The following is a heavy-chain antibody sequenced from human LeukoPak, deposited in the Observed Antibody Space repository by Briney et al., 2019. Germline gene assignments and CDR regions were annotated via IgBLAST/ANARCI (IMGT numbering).Heavy chain of an antibody. Sequence: ASVKVSCKASGYTFTSYGISWVRQAPGQGLEWMGWISAYNGNTNYAQKLQGRVTMTTDTSTSTAYMELSSLRSEDTAVYYCARGVDIVLMVYAGNSAFDIWGQGTMVTVSS. V-gene: IGHV1-18*01. D-gene: IGHD2-8*01. CDR1: GYTFTSYG. J-gene: IGHJ3*02. CDR2: ISAYNGNT. CDR3: ARGVDIVLMVYAGNSAFDI.